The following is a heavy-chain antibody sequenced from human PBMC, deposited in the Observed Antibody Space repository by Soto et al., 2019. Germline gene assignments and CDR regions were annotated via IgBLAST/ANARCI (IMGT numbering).Heavy chain of an antibody. CDR3: ARDGRVRGVPFGVDV. V-gene: IGHV4-31*11. Sequence: PSETLSLTCAVSGDSISSGDYYWSWIRQHPGKGLEWIGSISYSGPTYYNPALRSRVTMSLDTTKNEFSLNLTSVTAADTAMYYCARDGRVRGVPFGVDVWGQGTMVTVSS. D-gene: IGHD3-10*01. CDR1: GDSISSGDYY. J-gene: IGHJ6*02. CDR2: ISYSGPT.